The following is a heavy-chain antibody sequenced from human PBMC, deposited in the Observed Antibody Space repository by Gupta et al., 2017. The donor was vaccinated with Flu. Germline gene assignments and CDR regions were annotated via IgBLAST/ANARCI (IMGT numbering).Heavy chain of an antibody. CDR2: ISAYNGNT. CDR1: GYTFTSYG. J-gene: IGHJ6*02. Sequence: QVQLVQSGAEVKKPGASVKVSCKASGYTFTSYGISWVRQAPGQGLEWLGWISAYNGNTNYAQKLQGRVTMTTDTSTSTAYMGLRSLRSDDTAVYYCARDIVVVPANAHYYYYYGMDVWGQGTTVTVSS. CDR3: ARDIVVVPANAHYYYYYGMDV. V-gene: IGHV1-18*01. D-gene: IGHD2-2*01.